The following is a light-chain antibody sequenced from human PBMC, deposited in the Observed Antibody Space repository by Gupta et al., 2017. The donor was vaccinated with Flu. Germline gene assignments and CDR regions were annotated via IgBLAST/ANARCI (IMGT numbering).Light chain of an antibody. J-gene: IGKJ5*01. V-gene: IGKV3-15*01. CDR2: GAS. CDR3: QQYDDWPPIT. Sequence: EKVMTQSPATLSVSPGERATLSCRASQTVSTNLAWYQQKPGQAPRLLIYGASTRATGIPARFSGSGSGTEFTLTISSRQSEDFAIYYCQQYDDWPPITFGQGTRLEIK. CDR1: QTVSTN.